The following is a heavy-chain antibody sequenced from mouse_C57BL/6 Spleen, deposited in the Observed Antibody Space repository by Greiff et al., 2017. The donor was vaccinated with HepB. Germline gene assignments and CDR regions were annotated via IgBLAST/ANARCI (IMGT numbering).Heavy chain of an antibody. CDR2: ISSGSSTI. D-gene: IGHD1-1*01. J-gene: IGHJ1*03. CDR1: GFTFSDYG. V-gene: IGHV5-17*01. CDR3: ARKGYYGSSPYWYFDV. Sequence: EVQVVESGGGLVKPGGSLKLSCAASGFTFSDYGMHWVRQAPEKGLEWVAYISSGSSTIYYADKVKGRFTISRDNAKNTLFLQMTSLRSEDTAMYYCARKGYYGSSPYWYFDVWGTGTTVTVSS.